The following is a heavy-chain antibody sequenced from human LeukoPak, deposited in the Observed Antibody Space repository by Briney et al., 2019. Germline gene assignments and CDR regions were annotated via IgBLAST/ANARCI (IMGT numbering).Heavy chain of an antibody. J-gene: IGHJ4*02. Sequence: GGSLRLSCAASGFTFSSFAMQWVRQAPGKGLEWVAVISDDGSNKHYADSLKDRFTISRDNSKNTLYLQMNSLRGEDTAVHYCSREGEDDFWSAFDYWGQGTLVTVSS. CDR2: ISDDGSNK. D-gene: IGHD3-3*01. CDR3: SREGEDDFWSAFDY. V-gene: IGHV3-30*01. CDR1: GFTFSSFA.